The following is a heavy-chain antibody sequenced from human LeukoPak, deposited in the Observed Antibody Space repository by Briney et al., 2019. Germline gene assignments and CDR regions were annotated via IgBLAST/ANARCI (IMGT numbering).Heavy chain of an antibody. CDR2: INHSGST. D-gene: IGHD2-2*01. CDR3: ARGVPAAMLYYYYYYMDV. CDR1: GGSFSGFY. V-gene: IGHV4-34*01. J-gene: IGHJ6*03. Sequence: SETLSLTCAVYGGSFSGFYWSWLRHPPGKGLEWIGEINHSGSTNYNTSLKSRVTTSVDTSKKHFSLKLSSGTAADTAVYYCARGVPAAMLYYYYYYMDVWGKGTTVTVSS.